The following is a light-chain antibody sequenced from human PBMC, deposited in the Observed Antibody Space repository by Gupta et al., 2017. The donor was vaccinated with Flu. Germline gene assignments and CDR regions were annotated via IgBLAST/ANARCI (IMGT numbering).Light chain of an antibody. Sequence: DVVMTQSPLSLPVTLGQPASISCRSSQSLVYTDGNTYLNWYQQRPGQSPRRLIYRVSNRESGVPDTFSGSGSVTDFTLKISSVEAEDVAVYYCMQGSDRMYTFGQGTRLEIK. V-gene: IGKV2-30*01. CDR2: RVS. CDR1: QSLVYTDGNTY. CDR3: MQGSDRMYT. J-gene: IGKJ2*01.